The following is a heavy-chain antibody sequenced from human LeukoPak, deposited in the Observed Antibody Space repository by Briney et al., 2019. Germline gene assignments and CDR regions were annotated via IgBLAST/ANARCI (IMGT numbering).Heavy chain of an antibody. CDR2: ISSSSSYI. CDR1: GFTFSSYS. J-gene: IGHJ5*02. CDR3: ARVAGAWFDP. V-gene: IGHV3-21*01. Sequence: GGSLRLSCAASGFTFSSYSMNWVRQAPGKGLEWVSSISSSSSYIYYADSVKGRFTISRDNAKNSLYLQMNRLRAEDTAVYYCARVAGAWFDPWGQGTLVTVSS.